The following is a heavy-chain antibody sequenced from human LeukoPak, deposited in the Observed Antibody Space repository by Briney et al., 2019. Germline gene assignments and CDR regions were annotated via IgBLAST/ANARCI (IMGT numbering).Heavy chain of an antibody. CDR3: AKNRGGTYKYYMDV. J-gene: IGHJ6*03. CDR2: VSGSGGST. CDR1: GFTFNNYA. D-gene: IGHD1-1*01. Sequence: PGGSLRLSCAASGFTFNNYAMSWVRHAPGMGLEWLSYVSGSGGSTYYAASVKGRFTISRDNSKNTVYLQMGSLRAEDTAVYYCAKNRGGTYKYYMDVWGNGTTVTVSS. V-gene: IGHV3-23*01.